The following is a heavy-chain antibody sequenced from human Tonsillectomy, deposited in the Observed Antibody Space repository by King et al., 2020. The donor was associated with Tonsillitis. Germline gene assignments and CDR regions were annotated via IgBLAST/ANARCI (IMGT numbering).Heavy chain of an antibody. CDR2: MWYDGSNS. CDR1: GFTISNYG. CDR3: AREYYYGSGHLGAFDV. D-gene: IGHD3-10*01. J-gene: IGHJ3*01. Sequence: VQLVESGGGVVQPGRSLRLSCAASGFTISNYGIHWVRQAPGKGLEWVAVMWYDGSNSYYADSVKGRFTISRDKSKNTLYLQMHSLRAEDTAVYYCAREYYYGSGHLGAFDVWGQGTMVTVSS. V-gene: IGHV3-33*01.